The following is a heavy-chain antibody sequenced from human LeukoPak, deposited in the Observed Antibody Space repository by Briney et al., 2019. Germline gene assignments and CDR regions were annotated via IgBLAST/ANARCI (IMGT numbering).Heavy chain of an antibody. V-gene: IGHV1-18*01. CDR2: ISAYNGNT. CDR1: GYTFTSYG. J-gene: IGHJ5*02. D-gene: IGHD3-3*01. Sequence: ASVKVSCKASGYTFTSYGISWVRQAPGQGLEWMGWISAYNGNTNYAQKLQGRVTMTTDTSTSTAYMELRSLRSDDTAVYYCARGPITIFGVVFPLDPWGQGTLVTVPS. CDR3: ARGPITIFGVVFPLDP.